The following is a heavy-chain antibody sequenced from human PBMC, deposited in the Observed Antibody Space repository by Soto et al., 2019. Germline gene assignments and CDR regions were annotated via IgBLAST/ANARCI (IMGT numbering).Heavy chain of an antibody. CDR2: LDQSGGT. CDR3: GIEVRYGWSGKILVG. CDR1: GDSLRGQS. Sequence: PSETLSLTCAVVGDSLRGQSWNWIRQSPGKGLEWIGELDQSGGTNYNPSLKSRAIISDDTSKNQFSLTLTSVTAADTAVYYCGIEVRYGWSGKILVGWGVWTTVTVS. J-gene: IGHJ6*02. V-gene: IGHV4-34*01. D-gene: IGHD6-19*01.